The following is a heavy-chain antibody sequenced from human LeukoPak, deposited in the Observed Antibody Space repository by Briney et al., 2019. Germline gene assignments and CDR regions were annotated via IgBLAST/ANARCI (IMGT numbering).Heavy chain of an antibody. D-gene: IGHD3-22*01. CDR3: ARDPLSLTYYYDSSYFDY. V-gene: IGHV3-7*01. Sequence: GGSLRLSCAASGFTFSSYWMSWVRQAPGKGLEWVTNIKQDGSETYYVDSVKGRFTISRDNAKNSLYLQMNSLRAEDTAVYYCARDPLSLTYYYDSSYFDYWGQGTLVTVSS. CDR1: GFTFSSYW. CDR2: IKQDGSET. J-gene: IGHJ4*02.